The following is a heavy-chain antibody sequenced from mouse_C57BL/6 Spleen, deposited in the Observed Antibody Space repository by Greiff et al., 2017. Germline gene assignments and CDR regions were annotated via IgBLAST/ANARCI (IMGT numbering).Heavy chain of an antibody. Sequence: VQLQQPGAELVMPGASVKLSCKASGYTFTSYWMHWVKQRPGPGLEWIGEIDPSDSYTNYNQKFKGKSTLTVDKSSSTAYMQLSSLTSEDSAVYYGASEDYECSRYFDYWGQGTTLTVSS. CDR1: GYTFTSYW. CDR3: ASEDYECSRYFDY. D-gene: IGHD1-1*01. V-gene: IGHV1-69*01. J-gene: IGHJ2*01. CDR2: IDPSDSYT.